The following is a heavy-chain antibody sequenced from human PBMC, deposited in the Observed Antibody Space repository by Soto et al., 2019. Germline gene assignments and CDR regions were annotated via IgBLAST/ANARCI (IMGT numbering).Heavy chain of an antibody. V-gene: IGHV3-48*01. CDR1: GFTLSSYS. D-gene: IGHD2-2*01. CDR2: ISSSSSTI. J-gene: IGHJ5*02. Sequence: GXSLRLSCAASGFTLSSYSLNWFRQAPVKGLEWVSYISSSSSTIYYADSVKGQFTISRDNAKNSLYLQMNSLRAEDTAVYYCAREYCSSTSCLNWFDPWGQGTLVTVSS. CDR3: AREYCSSTSCLNWFDP.